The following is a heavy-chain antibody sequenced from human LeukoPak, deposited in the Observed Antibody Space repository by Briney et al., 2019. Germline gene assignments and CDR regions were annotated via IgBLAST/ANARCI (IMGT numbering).Heavy chain of an antibody. D-gene: IGHD6-19*01. J-gene: IGHJ4*02. CDR2: ISGSGGST. Sequence: PGGSLRLSCAASGFTFSSYAMSWVRQAPGKGLEWVAAISGSGGSTYYADSVKGRFTISRDNSKNTPYLQMNSLRAEDTAVYYCAKVGVGSGWYLYWGQGTLVTVSS. CDR1: GFTFSSYA. V-gene: IGHV3-23*01. CDR3: AKVGVGSGWYLY.